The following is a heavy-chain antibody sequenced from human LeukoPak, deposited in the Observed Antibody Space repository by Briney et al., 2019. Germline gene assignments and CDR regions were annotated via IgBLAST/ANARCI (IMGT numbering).Heavy chain of an antibody. D-gene: IGHD1-1*01. J-gene: IGHJ4*02. CDR1: GGSISSYY. V-gene: IGHV4-59*01. CDR3: ARERPPKDY. Sequence: SETLSLTCTVSGGSISSYYWSWIRQPPGKGQEWIGYIYYSGSTNYNPSLKSRVTISVDTSKNQFSLRLSSVTAADTAVYYCARERPPKDYWGQGTLVTVSS. CDR2: IYYSGST.